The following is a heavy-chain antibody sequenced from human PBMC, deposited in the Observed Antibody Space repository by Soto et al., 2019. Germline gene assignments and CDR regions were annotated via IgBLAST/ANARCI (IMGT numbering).Heavy chain of an antibody. D-gene: IGHD6-13*01. CDR3: ATSQARVSNCPTAS. Sequence: EVQLVESGGALVQPGGSLRLSCAASGFTFSNDWMHWVRQAPGKGLVWISRMNRDGSNTVYADAVKGRFTSSRDNAKNTLYLQLNSLRVEVPPVFSCATSQARVSNCPTASWGQGTLVTVS. V-gene: IGHV3-74*01. J-gene: IGHJ5*02. CDR2: MNRDGSNT. CDR1: GFTFSNDW.